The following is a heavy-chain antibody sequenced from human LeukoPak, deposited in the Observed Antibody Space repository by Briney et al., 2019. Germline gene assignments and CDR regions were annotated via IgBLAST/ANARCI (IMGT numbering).Heavy chain of an antibody. Sequence: SETLSLTCTVSGGSISSSSYYWSWIRQPPGKGLEWIGEINHSGSTNYNPSLKSRVTISVDTSKNQFSLKLSSVTAADTAVYYCASLSSSSMDYWGQGTLVTVSS. D-gene: IGHD6-6*01. CDR3: ASLSSSSMDY. V-gene: IGHV4-39*07. J-gene: IGHJ4*02. CDR1: GGSISSSSYY. CDR2: INHSGST.